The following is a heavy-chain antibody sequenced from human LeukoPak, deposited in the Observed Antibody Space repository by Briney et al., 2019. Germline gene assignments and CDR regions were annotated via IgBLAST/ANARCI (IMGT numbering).Heavy chain of an antibody. D-gene: IGHD6-19*01. J-gene: IGHJ4*02. CDR2: IDYSGDT. Sequence: SETLSLTCTVSGGSISGYYWSWIRQPPGKALEWIAYIDYSGDTNSNPSLKSRVTISVDTSKNQFSLKLSSITAADTAVNYCARQLYRSGSTYHIDYWGQGSLVTVSS. CDR1: GGSISGYY. V-gene: IGHV4-59*08. CDR3: ARQLYRSGSTYHIDY.